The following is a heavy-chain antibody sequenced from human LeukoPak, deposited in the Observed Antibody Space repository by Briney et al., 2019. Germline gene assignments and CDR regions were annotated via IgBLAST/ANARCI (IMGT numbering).Heavy chain of an antibody. CDR1: GFAFSTSW. D-gene: IGHD2-21*01. J-gene: IGHJ3*02. Sequence: GGSLRLSCAASGFAFSTSWMTWVRQAPGKGLGWVASIKKDGSAIHYVDSVKGRFTISRDNAKNSLYLQMNSMRAEDTAVYYCARDFSPSCGGDCYLDAFDIWGQGTMVTVSS. CDR2: IKKDGSAI. CDR3: ARDFSPSCGGDCYLDAFDI. V-gene: IGHV3-7*01.